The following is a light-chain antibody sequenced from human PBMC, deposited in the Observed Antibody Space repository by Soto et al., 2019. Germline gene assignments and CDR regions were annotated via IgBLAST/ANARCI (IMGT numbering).Light chain of an antibody. CDR1: QSVSSSY. Sequence: IVVTQSPCTLSSSPGERATLSCRASQSVSSSYLAWYQQKPGQAPRLLIYGASSRATGIPDRFSGSGSGTDFTLTISRLEPEDFAVYYCQQYGSSPLTFGQGTKVDIK. CDR2: GAS. CDR3: QQYGSSPLT. J-gene: IGKJ1*01. V-gene: IGKV3-20*01.